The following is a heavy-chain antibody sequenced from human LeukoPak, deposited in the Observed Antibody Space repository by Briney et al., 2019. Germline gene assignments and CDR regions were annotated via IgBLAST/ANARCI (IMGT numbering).Heavy chain of an antibody. CDR2: IKPDGSEI. CDR3: AKGGTTEAPAPIGRLDR. Sequence: GGSLRLSCVASGFTFSTYWMNWVRQAPGTGLEWVATIKPDGSEIHYVDSVEGRFTISRNNAKNSLYLQMNTLTAEDAALYYCAKGGTTEAPAPIGRLDRWGQGTLVTVSS. J-gene: IGHJ5*02. D-gene: IGHD2-2*02. V-gene: IGHV3-7*01. CDR1: GFTFSTYW.